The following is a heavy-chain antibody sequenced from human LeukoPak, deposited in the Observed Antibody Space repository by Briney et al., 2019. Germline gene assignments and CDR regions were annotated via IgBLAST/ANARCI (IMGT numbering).Heavy chain of an antibody. CDR3: ARFSSSGSYLFDY. CDR1: GGTFSSYA. Sequence: SVKVSCKASGGTFSSYAISWVRQAPGQGLEWMGGIIPIFGTANYAQKLQGRVTMTTDTSTSTTYMELRSLRSDDTAVYYCARFSSSGSYLFDYWGQGTLVTVSS. J-gene: IGHJ4*02. V-gene: IGHV1-69*05. D-gene: IGHD1-26*01. CDR2: IIPIFGTA.